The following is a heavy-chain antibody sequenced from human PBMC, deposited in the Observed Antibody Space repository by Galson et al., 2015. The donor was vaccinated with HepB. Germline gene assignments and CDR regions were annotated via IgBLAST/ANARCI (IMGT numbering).Heavy chain of an antibody. CDR1: GFTFSSYW. J-gene: IGHJ6*02. D-gene: IGHD1-1*01. CDR2: INSDGSST. V-gene: IGHV3-74*01. Sequence: SLRLSCAASGFTFSSYWMHWVRQAPGKGLVWVSRINSDGSSTSYADSVKGRFTISRDNAKNTLYLQMNSLRAEDTAVYYCARPGSGTPYYYYGMDVWGQGTTVTVSS. CDR3: ARPGSGTPYYYYGMDV.